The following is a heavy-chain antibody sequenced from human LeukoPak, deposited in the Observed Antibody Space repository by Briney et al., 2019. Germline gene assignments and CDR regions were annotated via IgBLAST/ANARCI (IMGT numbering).Heavy chain of an antibody. CDR1: GYTFTSYG. Sequence: ASVKVSCKASGYTFTSYGISWVRQAPGQGLEWMGWISAYNGNTNYAQKLQGRVTMTTDTSTSTAYMELRSLRSDDTAVYYCAREDNYGGKTYYYYGMDVGGKGTTVTVSS. CDR3: AREDNYGGKTYYYYGMDV. D-gene: IGHD4-23*01. J-gene: IGHJ6*04. CDR2: ISAYNGNT. V-gene: IGHV1-18*01.